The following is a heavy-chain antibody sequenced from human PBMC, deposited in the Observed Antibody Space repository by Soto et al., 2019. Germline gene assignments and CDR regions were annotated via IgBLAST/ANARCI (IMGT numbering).Heavy chain of an antibody. CDR1: GYTFTGYY. D-gene: IGHD3-10*01. V-gene: IGHV1-2*04. CDR3: ARGSGGSGSYYNDPADY. CDR2: INPNSGGT. J-gene: IGHJ4*02. Sequence: QVQLVQSGAEVKKPGASVKVSCKASGYTFTGYYMHWVRQAPGQGLEWMGWINPNSGGTNYAQKFQGWVTMTRDTSISTAYMELSRLGSDDTAVYYCARGSGGSGSYYNDPADYWRQGTLVTVSS.